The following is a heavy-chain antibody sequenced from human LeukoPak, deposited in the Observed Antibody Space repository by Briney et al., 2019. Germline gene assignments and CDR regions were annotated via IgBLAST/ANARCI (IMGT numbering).Heavy chain of an antibody. D-gene: IGHD7-27*01. CDR2: INYRGRS. CDR1: GGSISSSNYY. CDR3: ARDGSENWGQCDY. Sequence: SETLSLTCAVSGGSISSSNYYWGWIRQPPGKGLEWIGNINYRGRSYHNPSLKSRVTISLDPSKNQFYLELSSVAAADAAVYLCARDGSENWGQCDYWGQETLASVSS. V-gene: IGHV4-39*07. J-gene: IGHJ4*02.